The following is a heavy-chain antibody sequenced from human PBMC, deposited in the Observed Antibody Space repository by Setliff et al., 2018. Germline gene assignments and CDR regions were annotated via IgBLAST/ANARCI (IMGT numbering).Heavy chain of an antibody. CDR3: VRHPYYDSSGYYSYFDY. V-gene: IGHV5-51*01. Sequence: GESLKISCQGSGYSFTNNWIAWVRQMPGKGLECMGIIFPGNSNTRYSPSFQGQVTLSADTSIATAYLHWTSLKASDTAMYYCVRHPYYDSSGYYSYFDYWGQGALVTVSS. CDR2: IFPGNSNT. CDR1: GYSFTNNW. D-gene: IGHD3-22*01. J-gene: IGHJ4*02.